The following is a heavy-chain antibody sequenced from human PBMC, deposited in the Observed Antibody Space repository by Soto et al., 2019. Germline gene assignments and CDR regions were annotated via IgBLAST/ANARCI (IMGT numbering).Heavy chain of an antibody. CDR1: GFTFSSYA. CDR2: ISGSGGST. CDR3: AKEYYYDSSGYYYVGGVFDY. D-gene: IGHD3-22*01. J-gene: IGHJ4*02. V-gene: IGHV3-23*01. Sequence: ESGGGLVQPGGSLRLSCAASGFTFSSYAMSWVRQAPGKGLEWVSAISGSGGSTYYADSVKGRFTISRDNSKNTLYLQMNSLRAEDTAVYYCAKEYYYDSSGYYYVGGVFDYWGQGTLVTVSS.